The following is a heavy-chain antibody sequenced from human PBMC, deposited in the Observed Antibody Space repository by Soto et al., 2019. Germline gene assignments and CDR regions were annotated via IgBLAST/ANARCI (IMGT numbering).Heavy chain of an antibody. CDR2: INPSGGSA. CDR3: ARALNCGHGAFDI. Sequence: ASVKVSGKESGYTFTSDYMHWVRQAPGQGLEWMGIINPSGGSASYAQKFQGRVTMTRDTSTSTVYMEPSSLRSEDTAVYYCARALNCGHGAFDIWGQATMVNVSS. D-gene: IGHD2-21*01. J-gene: IGHJ3*02. CDR1: GYTFTSDY. V-gene: IGHV1-46*01.